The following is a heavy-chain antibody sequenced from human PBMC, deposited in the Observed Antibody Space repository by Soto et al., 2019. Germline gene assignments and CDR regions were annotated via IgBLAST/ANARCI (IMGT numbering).Heavy chain of an antibody. D-gene: IGHD3-3*01. CDR3: ARDTVLRFLEWLHPNYYYYYGMDV. J-gene: IGHJ6*02. CDR2: ISYDGSNK. CDR1: GFTFSSYA. Sequence: PGGSLRLSCAASGFTFSSYAMHWVRQTPGKGLEWVAVISYDGSNKYYADSVKGRFTISRDNSKNTLYLQMNSLRAEDTAVYYCARDTVLRFLEWLHPNYYYYYGMDVWGQGTTVTVSS. V-gene: IGHV3-30-3*01.